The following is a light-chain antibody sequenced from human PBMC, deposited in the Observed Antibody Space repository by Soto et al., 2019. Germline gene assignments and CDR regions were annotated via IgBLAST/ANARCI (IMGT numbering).Light chain of an antibody. CDR3: QQYGSSTIT. Sequence: VSTQSPATLSLSPGERATLSCRASQSVSSSYLAWYQQKPGQAPRLLIYGASSRATGIPDRFSGSGSGTDFTLTISRLEPEDFAVYYCQQYGSSTITFGQGTRLEIK. CDR2: GAS. CDR1: QSVSSSY. J-gene: IGKJ5*01. V-gene: IGKV3-20*01.